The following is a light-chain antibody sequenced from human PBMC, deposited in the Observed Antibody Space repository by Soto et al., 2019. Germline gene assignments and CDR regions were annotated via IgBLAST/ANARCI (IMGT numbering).Light chain of an antibody. J-gene: IGKJ3*01. CDR2: GAS. V-gene: IGKV3-20*01. CDR1: QSVSSSY. Sequence: EIVLTQSPGTLSLSPGERATLSCRASQSVSSSYLAWYQQKPGQAPRLLIYGASSRATGIPDRFSGSGSGTEFTLTISRLEPEDFAVYYCQQYGSSLFTFGPGTTVDIK. CDR3: QQYGSSLFT.